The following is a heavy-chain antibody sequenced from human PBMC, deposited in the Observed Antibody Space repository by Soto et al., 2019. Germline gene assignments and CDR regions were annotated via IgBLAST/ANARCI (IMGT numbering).Heavy chain of an antibody. V-gene: IGHV3-23*01. J-gene: IGHJ4*02. CDR2: ISGSGGST. CDR3: AKVPRRNIAVAGPVFDY. Sequence: GGSLRLSCAASGFTFSSYAMSWVRQAPGKGLEWVSAISGSGGSTYYADSVKGRFTISRDNSKNTLYLQMNSLRAEDTAVYYCAKVPRRNIAVAGPVFDYWGQGTLVTVSS. D-gene: IGHD6-19*01. CDR1: GFTFSSYA.